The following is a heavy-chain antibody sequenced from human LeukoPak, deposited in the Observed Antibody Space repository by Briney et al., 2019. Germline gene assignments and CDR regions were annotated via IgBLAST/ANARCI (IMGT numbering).Heavy chain of an antibody. CDR3: ARHRRRITMIVVVNEEVDY. CDR1: GGSISSYY. V-gene: IGHV4-59*04. J-gene: IGHJ4*02. Sequence: SETLSLTCTVSGGSISSYYWSWIRQPPGKGLEWIGYIYYSGSTYYNPSLKSRVTISVDTSKNQFSLKLSSVTAADTAVYYCARHRRRITMIVVVNEEVDYWGQGTLVTVSS. D-gene: IGHD3-22*01. CDR2: IYYSGST.